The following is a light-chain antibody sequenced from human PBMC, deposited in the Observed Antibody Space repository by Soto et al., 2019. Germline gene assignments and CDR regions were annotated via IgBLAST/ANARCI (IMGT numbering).Light chain of an antibody. CDR1: QSLSSTY. J-gene: IGKJ1*01. CDR3: HQYGSTWT. CDR2: GAS. Sequence: EIVLTQSPGTLSLSPGERATLFCRASQSLSSTYLAWYQQRPGQAPRLLIFGASNRATGIPDRFRGSGSGTDFTLTISRLEPGDFAVYYCHQYGSTWTFGQGTKVDIK. V-gene: IGKV3-20*01.